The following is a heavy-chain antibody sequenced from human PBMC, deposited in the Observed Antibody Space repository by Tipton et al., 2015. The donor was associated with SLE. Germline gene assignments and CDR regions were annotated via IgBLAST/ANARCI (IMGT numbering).Heavy chain of an antibody. D-gene: IGHD7-27*01. CDR2: IYYSGST. Sequence: TLSLTCTVSGGSISGYYWSWIRQSPGKGLEWIGYIYYSGSTNCDPSLKSRVTISVDTSKNQFSLKLSSVTAADTAVYYCARSQLGIGFDYWGQGTLVTVSS. V-gene: IGHV4-59*08. CDR1: GGSISGYY. J-gene: IGHJ4*02. CDR3: ARSQLGIGFDY.